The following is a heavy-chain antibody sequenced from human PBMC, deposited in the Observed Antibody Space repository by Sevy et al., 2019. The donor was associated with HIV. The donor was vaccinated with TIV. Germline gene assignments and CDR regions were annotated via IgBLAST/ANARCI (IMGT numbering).Heavy chain of an antibody. V-gene: IGHV6-1*01. CDR1: GDGISSRGTI. D-gene: IGHD2-21*02. CDR2: TYYRSKWYN. J-gene: IGHJ4*02. Sequence: SQTLSLTCAIAGDGISSRGTIWNWIRQSPSSGLEWLGRTYYRSKWYNNYALSVKGRISITPDTSKNKVSLHLNSVTPEDPAVYFCARDGDSNWDGRPSGKVFDSWGQGTLVTVSS. CDR3: ARDGDSNWDGRPSGKVFDS.